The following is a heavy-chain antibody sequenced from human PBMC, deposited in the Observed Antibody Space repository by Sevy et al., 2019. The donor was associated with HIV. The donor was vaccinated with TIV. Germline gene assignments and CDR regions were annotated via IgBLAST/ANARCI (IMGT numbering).Heavy chain of an antibody. D-gene: IGHD2-15*01. Sequence: GGSLRLSCAASGFTFSTYTMSWVRQAPGKGLEWVSAISGSAGSTYYADLVQGRFTISRDKSKNTLYLQMNSLRAEDTAVYYCAKGDRTFYGLDVRGQGTTVTVSS. V-gene: IGHV3-23*01. CDR2: ISGSAGST. CDR3: AKGDRTFYGLDV. CDR1: GFTFSTYT. J-gene: IGHJ6*02.